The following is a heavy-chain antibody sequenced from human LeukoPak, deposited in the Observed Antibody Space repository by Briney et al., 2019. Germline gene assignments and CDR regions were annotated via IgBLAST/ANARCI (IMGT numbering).Heavy chain of an antibody. CDR2: IIPIFGTA. V-gene: IGHV1-69*13. CDR1: GGTFSSYA. CDR3: ARGYSSIAARDY. Sequence: GASVKVSCKASGGTFSSYAISWVRQAPGQGLEWMGGIIPIFGTANYAQKFQGRVTITADESTSTAYMELSSLRSEDTAVYYCARGYSSIAARDYWGQGTLVTVSS. J-gene: IGHJ4*02. D-gene: IGHD6-6*01.